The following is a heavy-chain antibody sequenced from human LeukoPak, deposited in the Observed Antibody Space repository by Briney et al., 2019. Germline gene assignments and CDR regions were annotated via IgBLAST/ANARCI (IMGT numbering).Heavy chain of an antibody. CDR3: AKGLWDIVVVPAAICQH. V-gene: IGHV3-23*01. CDR1: GFTFSSYA. CDR2: ISGSGGST. Sequence: GGSLRLSCAASGFTFSSYAMSWVRQAPGKGLERVSAISGSGGSTYYADSVKGRFTISRDNSKNTLYLQMNSLRAEDTAVYYCAKGLWDIVVVPAAICQHWGQGTLVTASS. J-gene: IGHJ1*01. D-gene: IGHD2-2*01.